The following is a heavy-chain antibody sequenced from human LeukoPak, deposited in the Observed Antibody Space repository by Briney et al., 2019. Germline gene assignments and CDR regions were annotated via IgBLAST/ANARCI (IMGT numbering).Heavy chain of an antibody. D-gene: IGHD5-24*01. CDR3: ARGRDGSNDI. J-gene: IGHJ3*02. V-gene: IGHV1-18*01. CDR2: ISAYNGNT. Sequence: ASVKXXXXXXXXTFTSYGXXWVRQAPXQGLELIGLISAYNGNTNYAQKLQGRVTITTDTSTSTAYMELRSLRSDDTAVYYCARGRDGSNDIWGQGTMVTVSS. CDR1: XXTFTSYG.